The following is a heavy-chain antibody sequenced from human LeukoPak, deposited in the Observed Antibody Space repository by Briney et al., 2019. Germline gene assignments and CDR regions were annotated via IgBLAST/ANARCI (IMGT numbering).Heavy chain of an antibody. J-gene: IGHJ4*02. D-gene: IGHD1-26*01. V-gene: IGHV3-74*03. CDR3: ASALGGQGGH. Sequence: SGGSLRLSCAASGFTFSRYWMHWVRQAPGKGLVWVSLIKNDGSSTTYADSVKGRFTISRDKAKNTLFLQMNSLRADDTAIYYCASALGGQGGHWGQGTLVTVCS. CDR1: GFTFSRYW. CDR2: IKNDGSST.